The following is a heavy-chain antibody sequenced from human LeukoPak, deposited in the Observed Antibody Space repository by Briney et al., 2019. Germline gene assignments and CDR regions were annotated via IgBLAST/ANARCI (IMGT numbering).Heavy chain of an antibody. CDR1: GGSIRSYY. V-gene: IGHV4-59*01. CDR2: IYYSGST. J-gene: IGHJ2*01. CDR3: ARVYYSNSYDYWYFDL. Sequence: SSETLSLTCTVSGGSIRSYYWSWIRQPPGKGLEWIAYIYYSGSTNYNSSLKSRVTISVDTSKNQFSLKLSSVTAADTAVYYCARVYYSNSYDYWYFDLWGRGTLVTVSS. D-gene: IGHD6-13*01.